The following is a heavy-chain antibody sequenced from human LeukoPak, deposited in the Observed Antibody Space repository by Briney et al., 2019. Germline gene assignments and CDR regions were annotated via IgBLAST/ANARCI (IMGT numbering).Heavy chain of an antibody. D-gene: IGHD4-23*01. CDR3: ATVDRAGPHYFDC. Sequence: GGSLRLSWAASGYTFSNYDMHWVRQAPGKGLEWVAVISTDGSNKYYEDSVKGRFSISRDNSENTLYLQMDSLRTDDTAVYYSATVDRAGPHYFDCCGQGTLVTVSS. CDR1: GYTFSNYD. V-gene: IGHV3-30*03. J-gene: IGHJ4*02. CDR2: ISTDGSNK.